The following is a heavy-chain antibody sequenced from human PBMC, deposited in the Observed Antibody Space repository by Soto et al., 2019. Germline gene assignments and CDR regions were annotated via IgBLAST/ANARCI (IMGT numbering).Heavy chain of an antibody. Sequence: HLQLQESGPGLLKPAETLSLICSVSGGSMSSSSYYWGWIRQPPGKGLEWIGNVYHSRSSYYNPSLRSRITISVRPAKNQFSLTLNSVTSADTAVYYCARRKDDYDSSGSYNEAFDSWGQGPEVTVSS. CDR2: VYHSRSS. D-gene: IGHD3-22*01. J-gene: IGHJ3*02. CDR3: ARRKDDYDSSGSYNEAFDS. CDR1: GGSMSSSSYY. V-gene: IGHV4-39*01.